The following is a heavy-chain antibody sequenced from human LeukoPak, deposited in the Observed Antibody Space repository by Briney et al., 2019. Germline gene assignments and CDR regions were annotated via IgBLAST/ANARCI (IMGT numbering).Heavy chain of an antibody. Sequence: ASVKVSCKASGCTFTGYYMHWLRQAPGQGLEWMGWINPNSGGTNYAQKFQGRVIMTRDTSINTAYMELIRLRSDDTAVYYCARDGGLDYWGQGTLVTVSS. CDR1: GCTFTGYY. J-gene: IGHJ4*02. V-gene: IGHV1-2*02. CDR2: INPNSGGT. CDR3: ARDGGLDY. D-gene: IGHD3-16*01.